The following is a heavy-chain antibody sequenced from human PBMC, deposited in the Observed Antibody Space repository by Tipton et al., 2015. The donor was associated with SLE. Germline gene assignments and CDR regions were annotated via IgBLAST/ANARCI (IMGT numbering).Heavy chain of an antibody. CDR2: IYSGGST. CDR3: AKDEGYSGYDLDY. V-gene: IGHV3-23*03. CDR1: GFTFSTYV. Sequence: GSLRLSCAASGFTFSTYVMSWVRQAPGKGLEWISLIYSGGSTYYADSVKGRFTISRDNSKNTLYLQMNSLRPEDTAVYYCAKDEGYSGYDLDYWGQGTLVTVSS. D-gene: IGHD5-12*01. J-gene: IGHJ4*02.